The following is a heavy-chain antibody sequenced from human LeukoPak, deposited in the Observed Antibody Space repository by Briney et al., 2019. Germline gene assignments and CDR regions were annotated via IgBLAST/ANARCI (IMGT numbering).Heavy chain of an antibody. D-gene: IGHD3-22*01. J-gene: IGHJ4*02. CDR2: ISSSTTYI. CDR1: GFTSMDYT. V-gene: IGHV3-21*04. CDR3: AREALGRHYYDSSGYYPYYFDY. Sequence: GGSLRLSRAASGFTSMDYTMNWVRQAPGKGLEWVSSISSSTTYIYYAGSVQGRFTISRDNTKNSLYLQMNSLRAEDTALYYCAREALGRHYYDSSGYYPYYFDYWGQGTLVTVSS.